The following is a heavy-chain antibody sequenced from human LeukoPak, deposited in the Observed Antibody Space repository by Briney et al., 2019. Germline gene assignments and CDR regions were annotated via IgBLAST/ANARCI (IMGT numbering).Heavy chain of an antibody. CDR1: GFTFSSYA. V-gene: IGHV3-23*01. J-gene: IGHJ4*02. Sequence: GGSLRLSCAASGFTFSSYAMSWVRQAPGKGLEWVSAISGSGGSTYYADCVKGRFTISRDNSKNTLYLQMNSLRAEDTAVYYCARRPSIVGATSDPIDYRGQGTLATVSS. CDR2: ISGSGGST. D-gene: IGHD1-26*01. CDR3: ARRPSIVGATSDPIDY.